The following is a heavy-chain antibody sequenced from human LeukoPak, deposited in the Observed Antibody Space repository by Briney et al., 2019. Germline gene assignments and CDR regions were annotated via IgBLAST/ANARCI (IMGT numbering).Heavy chain of an antibody. V-gene: IGHV3-48*01. CDR3: ARGQLDSDNPFDY. Sequence: GGSLRLSRTASGFTFSSYSMNWVRQAPGKGLEWISYISRSSGAIYYADSVKGRFTISRDNAENSLYLRMSSLRAVDTAVYFCARGQLDSDNPFDYWGQGILVTVSS. D-gene: IGHD1-1*01. J-gene: IGHJ4*02. CDR2: ISRSSGAI. CDR1: GFTFSSYS.